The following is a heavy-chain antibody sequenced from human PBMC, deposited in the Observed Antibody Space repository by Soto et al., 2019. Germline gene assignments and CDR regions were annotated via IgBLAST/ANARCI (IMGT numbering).Heavy chain of an antibody. J-gene: IGHJ4*02. Sequence: GGSLRLSCAASGFTFSSYAMSWVRQAPGKGLEWVSAISGSGGSTYYADSVKGRFTISRDNSKNTLYLQMNSLRAEDTAVYYCAKDRIVVVPAATATYDYWGKGTLVNVSS. CDR1: GFTFSSYA. CDR2: ISGSGGST. D-gene: IGHD2-2*01. CDR3: AKDRIVVVPAATATYDY. V-gene: IGHV3-23*01.